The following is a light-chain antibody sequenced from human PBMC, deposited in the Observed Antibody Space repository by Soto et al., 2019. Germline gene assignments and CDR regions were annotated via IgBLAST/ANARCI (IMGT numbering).Light chain of an antibody. J-gene: IGLJ2*01. CDR1: SSNIGAGYD. Sequence: QSVLTQPPSVSGDPGQRVTISCTGSSSNIGAGYDVHWYQQLPGTAPKLLIYGNSNRPSGVPDRFSGSKSGTSASLAITGLQAEDEADYYCQSYDSSLSGVVFGGRTKLTVL. V-gene: IGLV1-40*01. CDR3: QSYDSSLSGVV. CDR2: GNS.